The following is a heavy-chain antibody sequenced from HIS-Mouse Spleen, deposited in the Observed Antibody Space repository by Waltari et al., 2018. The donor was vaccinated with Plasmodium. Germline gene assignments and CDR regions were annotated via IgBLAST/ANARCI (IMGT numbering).Heavy chain of an antibody. V-gene: IGHV3-30-3*01. CDR3: ARDRRLAFDY. J-gene: IGHJ4*02. CDR2: ISYDGSNK. CDR1: GFTFNSYA. Sequence: QVQLVESGGGVVQPGRSLRLSCAASGFTFNSYAMHWVRQAPGKGLGWGAVISYDGSNKYYADSVKGRFTISRDNSKNTLYLQMNSLRAEDTAVYYCARDRRLAFDYWGQGTLVTVSS. D-gene: IGHD2-15*01.